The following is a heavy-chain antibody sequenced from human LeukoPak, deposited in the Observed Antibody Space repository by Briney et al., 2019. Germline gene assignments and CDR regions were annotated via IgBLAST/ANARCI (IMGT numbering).Heavy chain of an antibody. Sequence: SETLSLTCAVSGYSISSGYYWGWIRQPPGKGLEWIGSIYHGGSTYYNPSLKSRVTISVDTSKNQFSLKLSSVTAADTAVYYCARGGVFGVVINFDYWGQGTLVTVSS. CDR2: IYHGGST. CDR3: ARGGVFGVVINFDY. V-gene: IGHV4-38-2*01. CDR1: GYSISSGYY. D-gene: IGHD3-3*01. J-gene: IGHJ4*02.